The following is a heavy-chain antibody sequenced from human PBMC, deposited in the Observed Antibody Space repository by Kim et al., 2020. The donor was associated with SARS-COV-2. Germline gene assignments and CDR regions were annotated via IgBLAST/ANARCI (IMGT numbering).Heavy chain of an antibody. CDR2: ISYDGSNK. D-gene: IGHD2-2*02. J-gene: IGHJ4*02. V-gene: IGHV3-30*18. CDR3: AKDLNPLPWEQYCSSTSCYTGLAY. Sequence: GGSLRLSCAASGFTFSSYGMHWVRQAPGKGLEWVAVISYDGSNKYYADSVKGRFTISRDNSKNTLYLQMNSLRAEDTAVYYCAKDLNPLPWEQYCSSTSCYTGLAYWGQGTLVTVSS. CDR1: GFTFSSYG.